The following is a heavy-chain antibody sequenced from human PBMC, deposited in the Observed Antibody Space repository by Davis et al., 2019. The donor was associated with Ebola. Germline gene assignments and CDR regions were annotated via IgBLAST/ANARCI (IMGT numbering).Heavy chain of an antibody. V-gene: IGHV3-23*01. CDR1: GFTFSSYA. D-gene: IGHD5-24*01. CDR2: ISGSGGST. CDR3: AKCRRDGYNSQDY. Sequence: PGGSLRLSCAASGFTFSSYAMSWVRQAPGKGLEWVSAISGSGGSTYYADSVKGRFTISRDNSKNTLYLQMNGLRAEDTAVYYCAKCRRDGYNSQDYWGQGTLVTVSS. J-gene: IGHJ4*02.